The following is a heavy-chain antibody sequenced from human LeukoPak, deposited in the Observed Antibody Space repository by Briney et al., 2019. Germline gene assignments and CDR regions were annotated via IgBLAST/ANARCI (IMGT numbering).Heavy chain of an antibody. CDR1: GFTFSTYP. CDR3: ARPAADCGGDCYWAFDY. Sequence: GGSLRLSCAASGFTFSTYPMNRVRQAPGKGLEWVSYISCRSSTIYYADSVKGRFTISRDNAKNSLYLQMNSLRAEDTAVYYCARPAADCGGDCYWAFDYWGQGTLVTVSS. V-gene: IGHV3-48*01. J-gene: IGHJ4*02. CDR2: ISCRSSTI. D-gene: IGHD2-21*01.